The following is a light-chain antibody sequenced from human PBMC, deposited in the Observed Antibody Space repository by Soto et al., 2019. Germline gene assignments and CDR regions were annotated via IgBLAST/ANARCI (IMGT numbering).Light chain of an antibody. CDR2: DDS. J-gene: IGKJ3*01. V-gene: IGKV1-5*01. Sequence: DIQMTQSPSTLSASVGDRVTFTCRASQDIGNWLAWYQQKPGKAPKLLIYDDSNLESGVPSRFSASGSGTEFTLSISGLQPDDFATYYCQHDHTYVFTFGPGTKVDVK. CDR3: QHDHTYVFT. CDR1: QDIGNW.